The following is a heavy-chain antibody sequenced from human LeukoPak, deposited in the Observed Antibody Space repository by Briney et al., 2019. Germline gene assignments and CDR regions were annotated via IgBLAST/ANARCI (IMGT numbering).Heavy chain of an antibody. CDR3: AKAQYYYDSSGHTRWYYFDY. D-gene: IGHD3-22*01. CDR2: ISGSGGST. V-gene: IGHV3-23*01. Sequence: GGSLRLSCAASGFTFSSYAMSWVRQAPGEGLEWVSAISGSGGSTYYADSVKGRFTISRDNSKNTLYLQMNSLRAEDTAVYYCAKAQYYYDSSGHTRWYYFDYWGQGTLVTVSS. J-gene: IGHJ4*02. CDR1: GFTFSSYA.